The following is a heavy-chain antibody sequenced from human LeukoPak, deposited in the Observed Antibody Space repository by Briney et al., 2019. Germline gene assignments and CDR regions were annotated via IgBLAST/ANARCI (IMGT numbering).Heavy chain of an antibody. J-gene: IGHJ4*02. V-gene: IGHV3-23*01. Sequence: GGSLRLSCAASGFTFSSYAMSWVRQAPGKGLEWVSAISNSGGATFYADSVKGRFTISRDNSKNTLYLQLNSLRAEDTALYYCAKISDYSSNFDYWGQGTLVTVSS. CDR3: AKISDYSSNFDY. CDR2: ISNSGGAT. CDR1: GFTFSSYA. D-gene: IGHD5/OR15-5a*01.